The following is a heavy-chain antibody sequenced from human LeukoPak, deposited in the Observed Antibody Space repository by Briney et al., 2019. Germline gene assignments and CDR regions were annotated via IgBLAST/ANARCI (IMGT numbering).Heavy chain of an antibody. V-gene: IGHV1-69*04. CDR3: ASSLNHSYCGGDCYLI. CDR2: IIPIFGIA. J-gene: IGHJ4*02. Sequence: SVKLSCTASGGTFSSYAISWVRQAPGQGLEWMGRIIPIFGIANYAQKFQGRVTITADKSTSTAYMELSSLRSEDTAVYYCASSLNHSYCGGDCYLIWGEGALVTVSS. D-gene: IGHD2-21*02. CDR1: GGTFSSYA.